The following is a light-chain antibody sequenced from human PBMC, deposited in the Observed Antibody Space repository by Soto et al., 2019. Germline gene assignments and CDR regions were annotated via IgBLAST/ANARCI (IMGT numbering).Light chain of an antibody. CDR3: CSYAGSSTLV. V-gene: IGLV2-23*02. CDR1: SSDIGSYTL. CDR2: EVS. J-gene: IGLJ2*01. Sequence: QSALTQPASVSGSPGQSITISCTGTSSDIGSYTLVSWYQQHPGKAPQVIIYEVSKWPSGVSHRFSGSKSGNTASLTISGLQAEDEADYYCCSYAGSSTLVFGGGTKVTGL.